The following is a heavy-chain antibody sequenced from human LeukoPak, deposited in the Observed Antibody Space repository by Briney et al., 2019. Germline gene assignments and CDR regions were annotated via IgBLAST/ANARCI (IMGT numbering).Heavy chain of an antibody. Sequence: SETLSLTCTVSGGSISSYYWSWLRQPPGKGLEWIGFIYYSGSTHYKSSLKSRVTISVDTSKNQFSLRLSSVTAADTAVYYCARRITLYGMDVWGQGTTVTVSS. J-gene: IGHJ6*02. CDR1: GGSISSYY. V-gene: IGHV4-59*08. CDR3: ARRITLYGMDV. CDR2: IYYSGST. D-gene: IGHD3-10*01.